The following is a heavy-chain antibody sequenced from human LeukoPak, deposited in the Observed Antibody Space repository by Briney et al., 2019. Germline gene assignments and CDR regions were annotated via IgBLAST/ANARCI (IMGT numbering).Heavy chain of an antibody. CDR1: GYTFTSYD. V-gene: IGHV1-8*03. D-gene: IGHD1-26*01. CDR3: ARGTALGEYSGSSWEFYYFDY. CDR2: MNPNSGNT. J-gene: IGHJ4*02. Sequence: ASVKVSCKASGYTFTSYDINWVRQATGQGLEWMGWMNPNSGNTGYAQKFQGRVTITRNTSISTAYMELSSLRSEDTAVYYCARGTALGEYSGSSWEFYYFDYWGQGTLVTVSS.